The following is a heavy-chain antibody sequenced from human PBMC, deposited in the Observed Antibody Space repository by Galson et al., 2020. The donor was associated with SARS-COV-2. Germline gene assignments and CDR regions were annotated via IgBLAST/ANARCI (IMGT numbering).Heavy chain of an antibody. V-gene: IGHV3-21*01. J-gene: IGHJ6*02. CDR3: AREASWAMFAMDV. D-gene: IGHD3-10*02. CDR1: GFPFNSYS. Sequence: RLCWEVSGFPFNSYSMTWVRQAPGKGLEWVSSISSGSDYIYTADSVKGRFTISRDNAKNSLYLQMNSLRAEDTAVYYCAREASWAMFAMDVWGQGTTVTVSS. CDR2: ISSGSDYI.